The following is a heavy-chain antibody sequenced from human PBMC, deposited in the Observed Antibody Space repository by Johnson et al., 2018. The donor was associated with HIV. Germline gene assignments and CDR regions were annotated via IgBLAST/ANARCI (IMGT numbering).Heavy chain of an antibody. CDR3: AKTIAAARTGGAFDI. V-gene: IGHV3-23*04. CDR1: GFTFSSYA. D-gene: IGHD6-13*01. J-gene: IGHJ3*02. Sequence: VQLVESGGGLVQPGGSLRLSCGASGFTFSSYAMNWVRQAPGKGLAWVSIVSGSSAYYADSVQGRFTISRDNSKDTLYLQLNSLRAEDTAVYYCAKTIAAARTGGAFDIWGQGTMVTVSS. CDR2: VSGSSA.